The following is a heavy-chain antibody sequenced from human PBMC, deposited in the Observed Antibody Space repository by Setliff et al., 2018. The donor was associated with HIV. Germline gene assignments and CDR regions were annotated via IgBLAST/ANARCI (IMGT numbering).Heavy chain of an antibody. Sequence: GGSLRLSCAVSRFNFRGYKRNWVRQAPGKGLEWVSYISSSSSYTHYADSVKGRFTISRDNSKNSLYLQMNSLRAEDTAVYYCARDRYSGSSTDYWGQGTLVTVSS. CDR2: ISSSSSYT. CDR3: ARDRYSGSSTDY. J-gene: IGHJ4*02. CDR1: RFNFRGYK. V-gene: IGHV3-21*01. D-gene: IGHD1-26*01.